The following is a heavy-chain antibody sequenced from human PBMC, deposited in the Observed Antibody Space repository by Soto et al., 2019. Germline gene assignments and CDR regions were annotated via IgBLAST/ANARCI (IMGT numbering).Heavy chain of an antibody. D-gene: IGHD5-12*01. CDR2: INHSGST. V-gene: IGHV4-34*01. CDR1: GGSFSGYY. CDR3: ARGEKDGYNFDYFDY. J-gene: IGHJ4*02. Sequence: PSETLSLTCAVYGGSFSGYYWSWIRQPPGKGLEWIGEINHSGSTNYNPSLKSRVTISVDTSKNQFSLKLSSVTAADTAVYYCARGEKDGYNFDYFDYWGQGTLVTVSS.